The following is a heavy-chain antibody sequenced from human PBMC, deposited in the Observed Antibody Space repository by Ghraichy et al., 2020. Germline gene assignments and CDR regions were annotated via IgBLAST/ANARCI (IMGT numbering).Heavy chain of an antibody. CDR1: GFRFRDYY. J-gene: IGHJ6*02. D-gene: IGHD1-26*01. CDR3: VRYSGSFYYYSGIDV. V-gene: IGHV3-11*04. CDR2: ISSGSNTI. Sequence: GGSLRLSCATAGFRFRDYYMTWIRQAPGRGLEWVSYISSGSNTIHYADSVKGRFAISRDNAQNSVHLQMNSLRAEDTAVYYCVRYSGSFYYYSGIDVWGQGTTVTVSS.